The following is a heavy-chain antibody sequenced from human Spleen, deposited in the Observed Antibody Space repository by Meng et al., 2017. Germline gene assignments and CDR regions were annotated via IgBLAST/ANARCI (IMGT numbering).Heavy chain of an antibody. J-gene: IGHJ6*02. CDR3: ASRYSYGYRGSYYYGMDV. CDR1: GDSISSVNYY. CDR2: IYTRGGT. V-gene: IGHV4-61*02. D-gene: IGHD5-18*01. Sequence: SETLSLTCTITGDSISSVNYYWNWIRQPAGKGLEWIGRIYTRGGTNYNPSLKSRVTISVDTSKNQFSLKLSSVTAADTAVYYCASRYSYGYRGSYYYGMDVWGQGTTVTVSS.